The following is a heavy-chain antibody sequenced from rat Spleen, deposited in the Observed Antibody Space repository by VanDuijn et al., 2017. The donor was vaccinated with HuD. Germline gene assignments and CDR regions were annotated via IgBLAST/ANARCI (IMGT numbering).Heavy chain of an antibody. CDR3: TRLRYNPFDY. CDR1: GFTFSNYD. D-gene: IGHD1-5*01. V-gene: IGHV5S13*01. Sequence: EVQLVESDGGLVQPGRSLKLSCAASGFTFSNYDMAWVRQAPTEGLEWVASITDSGGSTYYRDSVKGRFTISRDNAQNTLYLQMDSLRSEDTATYYCTRLRYNPFDYWGQGVMVTVSS. J-gene: IGHJ2*01. CDR2: ITDSGGST.